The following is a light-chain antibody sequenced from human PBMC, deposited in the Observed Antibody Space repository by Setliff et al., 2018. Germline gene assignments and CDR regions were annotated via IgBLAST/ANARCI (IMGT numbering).Light chain of an antibody. J-gene: IGLJ2*01. Sequence: QSALTQPASVSGSPGQSITISCTGTSSDVGGYNSVSWYQHHPGKAPKLLIYEVNKRPSGVPDRFSGSTSGSTASLTVSGLQAEDEADYFCTSYAGDNNLIFGGGTKVTVL. V-gene: IGLV2-8*01. CDR3: TSYAGDNNLI. CDR1: SSDVGGYNS. CDR2: EVN.